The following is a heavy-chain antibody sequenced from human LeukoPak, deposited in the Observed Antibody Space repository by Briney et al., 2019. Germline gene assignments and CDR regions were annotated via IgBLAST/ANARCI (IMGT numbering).Heavy chain of an antibody. J-gene: IGHJ4*02. Sequence: ASVKVSCKASGYTFTSYGISWVRQAPGQGLEWMGWISAYNGNTNYAQKLQGRVTMTTDTSTSTAYMELRSLRSDDTAVYYCARGYSDFWSGYYTGRRGRYFDYWGQGTLVTVSS. D-gene: IGHD3-3*01. CDR3: ARGYSDFWSGYYTGRRGRYFDY. CDR2: ISAYNGNT. V-gene: IGHV1-18*01. CDR1: GYTFTSYG.